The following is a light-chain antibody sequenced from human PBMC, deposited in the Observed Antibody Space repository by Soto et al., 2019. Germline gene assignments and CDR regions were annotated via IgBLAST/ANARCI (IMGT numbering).Light chain of an antibody. J-gene: IGLJ2*01. V-gene: IGLV2-14*01. Sequence: QSALTQPASVSGSPGQSIAISCTGTSSDVGRYDYVSWYQQYPGKAPKLIIYDVSRRPSGVSDRFSGSKSGSTASLTISGLQAEDESDYYCTSYTSSNTLVFGGGTKLTVL. CDR1: SSDVGRYDY. CDR3: TSYTSSNTLV. CDR2: DVS.